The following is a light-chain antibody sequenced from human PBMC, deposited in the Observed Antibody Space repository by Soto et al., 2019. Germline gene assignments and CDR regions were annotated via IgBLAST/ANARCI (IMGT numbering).Light chain of an antibody. CDR2: GAS. CDR3: QQYGSSLYT. Sequence: EIVLTQSPGTPSLSPGERATLSCRASQSVSSSYLAWYQQKPGQAPRLLIYGASSRATGVPDRFSGSGSGTDFTLTISRLEPGDFAVYYCQQYGSSLYTFGQGTKLEIK. V-gene: IGKV3-20*01. CDR1: QSVSSSY. J-gene: IGKJ2*01.